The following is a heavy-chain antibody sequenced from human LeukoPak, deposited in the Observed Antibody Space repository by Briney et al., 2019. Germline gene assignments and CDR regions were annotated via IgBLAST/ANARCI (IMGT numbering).Heavy chain of an antibody. CDR1: GGSFSGYY. V-gene: IGHV4-34*01. CDR3: ARGKFLEWLSHSYYYYGMDV. Sequence: SETLSLTCAVYGGSFSGYYWSWIRQPPGKGLEWIGEINHSGSTNYNPSLKSRVTISVDTSKNQFSLKLSSVTAADTAVYYCARGKFLEWLSHSYYYYGMDVWGQGTTVTVSS. D-gene: IGHD3-3*01. J-gene: IGHJ6*02. CDR2: INHSGST.